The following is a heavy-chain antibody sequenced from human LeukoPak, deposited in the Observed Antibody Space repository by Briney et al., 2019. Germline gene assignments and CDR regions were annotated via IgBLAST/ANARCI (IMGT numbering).Heavy chain of an antibody. D-gene: IGHD3-16*01. V-gene: IGHV3-9*01. CDR3: AKGGREDYFDY. CDR1: GFTFDDYA. CDR2: ISWNSGSI. J-gene: IGHJ4*02. Sequence: PGGSLRLSCAASGFTFDDYAMHWVRQAPGKGLEWVSGISWNSGSIGYADSVKGRFTISRDNAKNSLYLQMNSLRAEDTALYYCAKGGREDYFDYWGQGTLVTVSS.